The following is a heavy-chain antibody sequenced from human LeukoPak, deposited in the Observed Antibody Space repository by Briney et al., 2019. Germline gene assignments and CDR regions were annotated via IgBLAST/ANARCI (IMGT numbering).Heavy chain of an antibody. J-gene: IGHJ4*02. Sequence: GGSLRLSCVASGFTFDDYAMHWVRQAPGKGLEWVSVTSWNSGSKGYADSVKGRFTISRDNAKNSLYLQMNSLRAEDTALYYCAKDRRYDSSGSLDYWGQGTLVTVSS. V-gene: IGHV3-9*01. CDR1: GFTFDDYA. D-gene: IGHD3-22*01. CDR2: TSWNSGSK. CDR3: AKDRRYDSSGSLDY.